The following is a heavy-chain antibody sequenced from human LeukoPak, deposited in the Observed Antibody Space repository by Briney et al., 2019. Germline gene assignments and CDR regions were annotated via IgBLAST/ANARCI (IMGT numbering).Heavy chain of an antibody. CDR3: ARLYGDNSEFDS. Sequence: ASVKVSCKASGYNFTSYGISWVRQAPGRGLEWMGWISAYNGNSNFAQKLRGRVTMTADTSTSTAYMELRSLRSDDAAVYYCARLYGDNSEFDSWGQGTLVTVSS. J-gene: IGHJ4*02. D-gene: IGHD4-23*01. CDR1: GYNFTSYG. V-gene: IGHV1-18*01. CDR2: ISAYNGNS.